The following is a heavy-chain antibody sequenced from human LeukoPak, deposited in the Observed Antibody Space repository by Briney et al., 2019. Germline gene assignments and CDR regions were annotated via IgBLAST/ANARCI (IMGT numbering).Heavy chain of an antibody. J-gene: IGHJ4*02. CDR1: GGSISGSSYY. V-gene: IGHV4-39*01. Sequence: PSETLSLTCTVSGGSISGSSYYWGWIRQPPGKGLEWIGSIFYGGNTSCNPSLKSRVTISVDTSKNQFSLKVDSVTAADTAVFYCARHRSYYFDYWGQGMLVTVSS. CDR2: IFYGGNT. CDR3: ARHRSYYFDY. D-gene: IGHD3-10*01.